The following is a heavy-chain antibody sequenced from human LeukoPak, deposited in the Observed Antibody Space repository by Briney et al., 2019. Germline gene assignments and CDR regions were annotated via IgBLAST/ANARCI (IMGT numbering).Heavy chain of an antibody. CDR3: ARVRTAMVRYYYYYYMDV. CDR1: GGSFSGYY. CDR2: INHSGST. Sequence: PSETLSLTCAVYGGSFSGYYWSWIRQPPGKRLEWIGEINHSGSTNYNPSLKSRVTISVDTSKNQFSLKLSSVTAADTAVYYCARVRTAMVRYYYYYYMDVWGKGTTVTVSS. J-gene: IGHJ6*03. V-gene: IGHV4-34*01. D-gene: IGHD5-18*01.